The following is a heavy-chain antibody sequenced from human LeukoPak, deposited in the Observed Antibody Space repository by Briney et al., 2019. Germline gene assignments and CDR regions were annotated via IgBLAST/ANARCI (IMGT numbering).Heavy chain of an antibody. CDR3: ARVSGSYYGDAFDI. CDR1: GFTFSSYS. J-gene: IGHJ3*02. D-gene: IGHD1-26*01. CDR2: ISSSSSTI. V-gene: IGHV3-48*02. Sequence: GGSLRLSCAASGFTFSSYSMTWVRQAPGKGLEWVSYISSSSSTIYYADSVKGRFTISRDNAKNSLYLQMNSLRDEDTAVYYCARVSGSYYGDAFDIWGQGTMVTVSS.